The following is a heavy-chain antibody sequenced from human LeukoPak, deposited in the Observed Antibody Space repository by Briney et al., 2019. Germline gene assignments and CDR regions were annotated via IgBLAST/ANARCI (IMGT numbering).Heavy chain of an antibody. D-gene: IGHD3-9*01. CDR2: IYYSGST. CDR1: GGSVSSHY. V-gene: IGHV4-59*02. J-gene: IGHJ5*02. CDR3: ARFISDYDILTGYLPPYNWFDP. Sequence: SETLSLTCTVSGGSVSSHYWSWIRQPPGKGLEWIGYIYYSGSTNYNPSLKSRVTISVDTSKNQFFLKLSSVTAADTAVYYCARFISDYDILTGYLPPYNWFDPWGQGTLVTVSS.